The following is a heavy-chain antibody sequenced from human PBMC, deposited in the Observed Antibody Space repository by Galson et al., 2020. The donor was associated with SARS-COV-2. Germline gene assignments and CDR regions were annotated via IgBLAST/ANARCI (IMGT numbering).Heavy chain of an antibody. CDR1: GGTFSSYA. V-gene: IGHV1-69*04. Sequence: SVKISCKAPGGTFSSYAFSWVRQAPGQGLEWMGRIIPILGIAHYAQKFQGRLTISADTSTTTLFMDLSSLRSDDTAVYYCTRPEEGHCSSTSCNTFDYWGQGTLVTVSS. CDR2: IIPILGIA. CDR3: TRPEEGHCSSTSCNTFDY. J-gene: IGHJ4*02. D-gene: IGHD2-2*01.